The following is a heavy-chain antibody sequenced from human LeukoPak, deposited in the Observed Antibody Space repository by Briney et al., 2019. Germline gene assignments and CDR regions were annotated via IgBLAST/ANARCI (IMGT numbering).Heavy chain of an antibody. CDR1: GFTFSSYG. CDR2: IRYDGSNK. Sequence: PGGSLRLSCAASGFTFSSYGMHWVRQAPGKGLEWVAFIRYDGSNKYYADSVKGRFTISRDNSKNTLYLQMNSLRAEDTAVYYCAKDPPISTIGYFDWSLRGPPGYFDYWGQGTLVTVSS. D-gene: IGHD3-9*01. J-gene: IGHJ4*02. CDR3: AKDPPISTIGYFDWSLRGPPGYFDY. V-gene: IGHV3-30*02.